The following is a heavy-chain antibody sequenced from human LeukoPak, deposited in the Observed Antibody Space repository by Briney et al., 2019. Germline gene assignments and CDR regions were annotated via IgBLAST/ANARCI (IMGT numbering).Heavy chain of an antibody. CDR3: AKDRFEYMVQGVITPLDY. CDR1: GFTFSSYA. V-gene: IGHV3-23*01. CDR2: ISGSGGST. J-gene: IGHJ4*02. D-gene: IGHD3-10*01. Sequence: GGSLRLSCAASGFTFSSYAMSWVRQAPGKGLEWVSAISGSGGSTYYADSVKGRFTISRDNSKNTLYLQMNSLRAEDTAVYYCAKDRFEYMVQGVITPLDYWGQGTLVTVSS.